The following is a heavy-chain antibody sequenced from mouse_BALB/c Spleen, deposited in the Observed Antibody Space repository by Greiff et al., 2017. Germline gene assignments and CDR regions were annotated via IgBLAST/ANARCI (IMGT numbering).Heavy chain of an antibody. CDR3: TRDRVYYDYDWFAY. Sequence: DVHLVESGGGLVKPGGSLKLSCAASGFTFSSYTMSWVRQTPEKRLEWVATISSGGSYTYYPDSVKGRFTISRDNAKNTLYLQMSSLKSEDTAMYYCTRDRVYYDYDWFAYWGQGTLVTVSA. CDR1: GFTFSSYT. CDR2: ISSGGSYT. J-gene: IGHJ3*01. V-gene: IGHV5-6-4*01. D-gene: IGHD2-4*01.